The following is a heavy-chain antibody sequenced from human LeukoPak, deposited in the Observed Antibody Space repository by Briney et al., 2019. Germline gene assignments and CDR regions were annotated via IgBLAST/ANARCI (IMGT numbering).Heavy chain of an antibody. CDR1: GGSLSGFY. V-gene: IGHV4-34*01. J-gene: IGHJ4*02. CDR3: AREGPTPTSYFDY. CDR2: MNPSGRT. Sequence: SETLSLTCGVYGGSLSGFYWNWIRQPPGKGLEWIGEMNPSGRTTYNPSLKSRVSMSLDTSKNQFSLKLSSVTAADTAVYYCAREGPTPTSYFDYWGQGSLVTVSS.